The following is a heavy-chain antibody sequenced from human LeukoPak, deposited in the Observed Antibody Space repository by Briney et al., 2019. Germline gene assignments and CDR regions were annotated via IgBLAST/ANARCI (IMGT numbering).Heavy chain of an antibody. CDR2: MRYDGGDT. Sequence: GGSLRLSCAASGFTFSIYGMHWVRQAPGKGLEWVAAMRYDGGDTYYADSVKGRFTISRDNSKNTLYLQMNSLRAEDTAVYFCVRGYDILTGYFHYFDYWGQGTLVTVSS. V-gene: IGHV3-33*01. CDR1: GFTFSIYG. CDR3: VRGYDILTGYFHYFDY. J-gene: IGHJ4*02. D-gene: IGHD3-9*01.